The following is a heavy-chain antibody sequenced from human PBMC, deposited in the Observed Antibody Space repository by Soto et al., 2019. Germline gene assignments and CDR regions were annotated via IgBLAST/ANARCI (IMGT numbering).Heavy chain of an antibody. CDR2: ISGNGGST. CDR3: ATNIRDITMVRGVVIGDY. D-gene: IGHD3-10*01. V-gene: IGHV3-23*01. J-gene: IGHJ4*02. CDR1: GFTFSSDA. Sequence: EVQLLESGGGLGQPGGSLRLSCAASGFTFSSDAMTWVRQAPGKGLEWVSVISGNGGSTYYADSVKGRFTISRDNPKNTQYLEMNSLRVEDTAVYYCATNIRDITMVRGVVIGDYWGQGALVIVSS.